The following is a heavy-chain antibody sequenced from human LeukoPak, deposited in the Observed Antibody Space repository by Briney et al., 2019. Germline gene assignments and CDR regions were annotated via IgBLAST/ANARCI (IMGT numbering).Heavy chain of an antibody. J-gene: IGHJ4*02. V-gene: IGHV4-59*08. D-gene: IGHD6-19*01. CDR2: IYYSGNT. Sequence: SETLSLTCTVSGGSLSSYYWSWIRQPPGKGLEWIGYIYYSGNTNYNPSLKSRVTISVDTSKNHFSLKLSSVTAADTAVYYCARHPSAVAGKTFDYWGQGTLVTVSS. CDR1: GGSLSSYY. CDR3: ARHPSAVAGKTFDY.